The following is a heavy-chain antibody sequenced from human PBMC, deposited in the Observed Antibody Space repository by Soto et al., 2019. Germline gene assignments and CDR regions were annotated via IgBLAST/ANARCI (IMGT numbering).Heavy chain of an antibody. CDR2: IKTTTVGGTT. V-gene: IGHV3-15*07. D-gene: IGHD3-16*01. J-gene: IGHJ6*02. CDR3: TTDWEIMSTFGGVTDYYYVMDG. CDR1: GFTFTTAW. Sequence: EVQLVESGGGLVKPGGSLSLSCAASGFTFTTAWMNWVRQAPGKGLEWVGRIKTTTVGGTTDYAAPVKGRFTISRDDSKTTLYLQMNTLKTEDTAVYYCTTDWEIMSTFGGVTDYYYVMDGWGQGTTGTVSS.